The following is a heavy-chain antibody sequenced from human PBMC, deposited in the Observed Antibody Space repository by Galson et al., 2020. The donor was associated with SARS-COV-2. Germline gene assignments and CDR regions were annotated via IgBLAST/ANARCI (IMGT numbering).Heavy chain of an antibody. J-gene: IGHJ4*02. CDR1: GYIFNTYG. CDR2: ISGYNGDT. V-gene: IGHV1-18*01. Sequence: ASVKVSCKASGYIFNTYGISWVRQAPGQGLEWMGWISGYNGDTILAQKLQGRVTMTTDTSTSTVYMELRSLISDDTAAYYCARDIYDSSGYQMGYWGRGALVTVSS. CDR3: ARDIYDSSGYQMGY. D-gene: IGHD3-22*01.